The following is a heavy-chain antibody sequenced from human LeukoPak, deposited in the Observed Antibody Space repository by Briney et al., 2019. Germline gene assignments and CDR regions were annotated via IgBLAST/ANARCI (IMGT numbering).Heavy chain of an antibody. CDR1: GGSISSYY. V-gene: IGHV4-4*07. J-gene: IGHJ3*02. CDR2: IYTSGST. Sequence: SSETLSLTCTVSGGSISSYYWSWIRQPAWKGLEWIGRIYTSGSTNYNPSLKSRVTMSVDTSKNQFSLKLSSVTAADTAVYYCARCPIYPDAFDIWGPGTMVTVSS. D-gene: IGHD2/OR15-2a*01. CDR3: ARCPIYPDAFDI.